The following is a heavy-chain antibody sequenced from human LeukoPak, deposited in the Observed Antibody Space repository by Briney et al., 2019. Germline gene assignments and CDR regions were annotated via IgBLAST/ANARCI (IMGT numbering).Heavy chain of an antibody. CDR3: ARLRATVTTPGHAFDI. V-gene: IGHV4-39*01. CDR1: GGSISSSSYY. CDR2: IYYSGST. J-gene: IGHJ3*02. Sequence: SETLSLTCTVSGGSISSSSYYWGWIRQPPGKGLEWIGSIYYSGSTYYNPSLKSRVTISVDTSKNQFSLKLSSVTAADTAVYYCARLRATVTTPGHAFDIWGQGTMVTVSS. D-gene: IGHD4-17*01.